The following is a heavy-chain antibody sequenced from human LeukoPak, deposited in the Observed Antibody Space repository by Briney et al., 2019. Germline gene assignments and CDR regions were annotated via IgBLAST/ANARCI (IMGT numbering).Heavy chain of an antibody. CDR1: GGSFSGYY. CDR2: INHSGST. D-gene: IGHD6-19*01. Sequence: PETLSLTCAVYGGSFSGYYWSWIRQPPGKGLEWIGEINHSGSTNYNPSLKSRVTISVDTSKNQFSLKLSSVTAADTAVYYCASPHPYSSGWDLDYWGQGTLVTVSS. J-gene: IGHJ4*02. V-gene: IGHV4-34*01. CDR3: ASPHPYSSGWDLDY.